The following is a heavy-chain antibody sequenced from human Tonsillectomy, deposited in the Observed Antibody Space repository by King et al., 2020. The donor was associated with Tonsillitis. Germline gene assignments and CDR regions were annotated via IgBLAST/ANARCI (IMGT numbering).Heavy chain of an antibody. Sequence: VQLVESGGDLVQPGGSLRLSCVASGLTFSNEWMAWVRQAPGKGLEWVANISPGGTTKSYLDSVKGRFTTSRDNAKDSLYLQMDSLIAEDTAMYYCSRDVSYGRFDYWGQGTLVTVSS. CDR1: GLTFSNEW. V-gene: IGHV3-7*03. CDR2: ISPGGTTK. CDR3: SRDVSYGRFDY. D-gene: IGHD5/OR15-5a*01. J-gene: IGHJ4*02.